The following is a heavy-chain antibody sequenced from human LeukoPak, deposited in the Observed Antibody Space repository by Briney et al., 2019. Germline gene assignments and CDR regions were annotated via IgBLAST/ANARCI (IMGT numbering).Heavy chain of an antibody. J-gene: IGHJ5*02. CDR1: GYTLTELS. CDR2: FDPEDGET. CDR3: ARALRYCSGGSCYPAPFDP. V-gene: IGHV1-24*01. D-gene: IGHD2-15*01. Sequence: ASVKVSCKVSGYTLTELSMHWVRQAPGKGLEWMGGFDPEDGETIYAQKFQGRVTMTEDTSTDTAYMELSSLRSEDTAVYYCARALRYCSGGSCYPAPFDPWGQGTLVTVSS.